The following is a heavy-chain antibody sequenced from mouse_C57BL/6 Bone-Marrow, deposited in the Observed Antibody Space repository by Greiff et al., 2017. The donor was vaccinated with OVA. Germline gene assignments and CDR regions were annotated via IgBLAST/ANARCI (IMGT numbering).Heavy chain of an antibody. Sequence: VQLQQSGAELVKPGASVKLSCTASGFNFKDYYMHWVKQRTEQGLEWIGRIDPEDGETKYAPKFQGKATITEDTSSNTAYLQLSSLTSEDTAVYYSAGERDYGNSYWYFDVWGTGTTVTVSS. V-gene: IGHV14-2*01. CDR3: AGERDYGNSYWYFDV. D-gene: IGHD2-1*01. J-gene: IGHJ1*03. CDR2: IDPEDGET. CDR1: GFNFKDYY.